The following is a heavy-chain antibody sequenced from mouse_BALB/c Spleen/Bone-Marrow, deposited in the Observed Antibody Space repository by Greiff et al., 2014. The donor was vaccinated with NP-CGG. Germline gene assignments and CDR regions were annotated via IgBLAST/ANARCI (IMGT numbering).Heavy chain of an antibody. V-gene: IGHV1-54*01. J-gene: IGHJ4*01. Sequence: VQRVESGAELVRPGTSVKVSCKASGYAFTNYLIEWVKQRPGQGLEWIGVINPGSGGTNYNEKFKGKATLTADKSSSTACMQLSSLTSDDSAVYFCARWDCAMDYWGQGTSVTVSS. CDR1: GYAFTNYL. CDR3: ARWDCAMDY. CDR2: INPGSGGT.